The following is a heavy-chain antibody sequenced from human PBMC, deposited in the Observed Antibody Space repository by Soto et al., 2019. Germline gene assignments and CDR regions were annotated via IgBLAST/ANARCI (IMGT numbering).Heavy chain of an antibody. Sequence: EASVKVSCKASGGTFSSYAISWVRQAPGQGLEWMGGIIPIFGTANYAQKFQGRVTITADESTSTAYMELSSLRSEDTAVYYCASPRISTVAGTLYYFDYWGQGTLVTVSS. D-gene: IGHD6-19*01. V-gene: IGHV1-69*13. CDR3: ASPRISTVAGTLYYFDY. CDR1: GGTFSSYA. J-gene: IGHJ4*02. CDR2: IIPIFGTA.